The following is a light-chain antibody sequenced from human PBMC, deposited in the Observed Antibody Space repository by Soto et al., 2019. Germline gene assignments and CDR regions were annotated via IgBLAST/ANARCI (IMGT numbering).Light chain of an antibody. V-gene: IGKV3-20*01. CDR2: GAS. CDR1: QSVTNNY. J-gene: IGKJ1*01. Sequence: EIVLTHSPGTLSLSPGERATLSCRASQSVTNNYLAWYQLKPGQAPRLVIYGASNSATAIPDRFSASGSVTDFTLTISGLEPEDFAVYSCQHYSRAPLTFGQGTKVE. CDR3: QHYSRAPLT.